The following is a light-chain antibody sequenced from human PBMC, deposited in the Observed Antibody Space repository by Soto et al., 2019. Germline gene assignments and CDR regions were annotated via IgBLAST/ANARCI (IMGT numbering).Light chain of an antibody. J-gene: IGLJ2*01. CDR2: DVT. CDR3: SSFTSSNTLV. V-gene: IGLV2-14*01. CDR1: SSDVGGYNY. Sequence: QSVLTQPASVSGSPGQSITISCTGTSSDVGGYNYVSWYQQYPGKAPKLMIYDVTNRPSGVSNRFSGSKSGNTASLTISGLQAEDEGDYYCSSFTSSNTLVFGAGTKLTVL.